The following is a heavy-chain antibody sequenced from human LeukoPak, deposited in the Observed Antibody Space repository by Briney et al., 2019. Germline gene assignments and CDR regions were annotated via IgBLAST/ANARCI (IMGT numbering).Heavy chain of an antibody. CDR1: GFTFSSYG. CDR2: IRYDGSNK. D-gene: IGHD3-22*01. CDR3: AKELSGSGYGNY. Sequence: GGSLRFSCAASGFTFSSYGMHWVRQAPGKGLEWVAFIRYDGSNKYYADSVKGRFTTSRDNSKNTLYLQMNSLRAEDTAVYYCAKELSGSGYGNYWGQGTLVTVSS. V-gene: IGHV3-30*02. J-gene: IGHJ4*02.